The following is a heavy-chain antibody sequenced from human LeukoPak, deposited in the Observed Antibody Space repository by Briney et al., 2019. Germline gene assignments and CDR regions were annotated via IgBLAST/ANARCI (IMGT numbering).Heavy chain of an antibody. V-gene: IGHV1-69*06. J-gene: IGHJ4*02. Sequence: ASVKVSCKASGGTFSSYAISWVRQAPGQGLEWMGGIIPIFGTANYAQKFQGRVTITADKSTSTAYMELSSLRSEDTAVYYCARGLIVVRPTSSYYFDYWGQGTLVTVSS. CDR1: GGTFSSYA. CDR3: ARGLIVVRPTSSYYFDY. CDR2: IIPIFGTA. D-gene: IGHD3-22*01.